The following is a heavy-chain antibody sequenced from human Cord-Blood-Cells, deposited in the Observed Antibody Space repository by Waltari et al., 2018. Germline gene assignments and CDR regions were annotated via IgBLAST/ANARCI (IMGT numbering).Heavy chain of an antibody. CDR2: ISSSSSTI. D-gene: IGHD3-9*01. CDR3: ARVLTLSSAYYFDY. Sequence: LSCAASGFTFSSYSMNWVRQAPGKGLEWVSYISSSSSTIYYADSVKGRFTISRDNAKNSLYLQMNSLRDDDTAVYYCARVLTLSSAYYFDYWGQGTLVTVSS. V-gene: IGHV3-48*02. CDR1: GFTFSSYS. J-gene: IGHJ4*02.